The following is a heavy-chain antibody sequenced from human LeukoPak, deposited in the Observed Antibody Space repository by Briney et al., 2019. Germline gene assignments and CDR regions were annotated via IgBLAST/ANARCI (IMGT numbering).Heavy chain of an antibody. CDR3: ARDSYGYLVFDY. V-gene: IGHV1-8*03. J-gene: IGHJ4*02. D-gene: IGHD5-18*01. CDR2: MNPNSGNT. CDR1: GGTFSSYA. Sequence: GASVKVSCKASGGTFSSYAISWVRQARGQGLEWMGWMNPNSGNTGYAQKFQGRVTITRNTSISTAYMELSSLRSEDTAVYYCARDSYGYLVFDYWGQGTLVTVSS.